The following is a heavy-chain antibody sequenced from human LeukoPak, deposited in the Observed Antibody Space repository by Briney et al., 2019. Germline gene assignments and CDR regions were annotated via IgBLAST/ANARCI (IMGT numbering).Heavy chain of an antibody. Sequence: GGSLRLSCAASGFTFSSYWMSWARQAPGKGLEWVANIKQDGSEKYYVDSVKGRFTIPRDNAKNSLYLQMNSLRAEDTAVYYCARTPSMWPDAFDIWGQGTMVTVSS. CDR1: GFTFSSYW. J-gene: IGHJ3*02. V-gene: IGHV3-7*03. D-gene: IGHD2/OR15-2a*01. CDR3: ARTPSMWPDAFDI. CDR2: IKQDGSEK.